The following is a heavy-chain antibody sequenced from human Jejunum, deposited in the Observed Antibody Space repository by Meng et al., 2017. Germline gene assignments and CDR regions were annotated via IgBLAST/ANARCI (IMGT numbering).Heavy chain of an antibody. D-gene: IGHD2-21*01. CDR2: VTIDGAT. V-gene: IGHV3-23*01. CDR1: GFIFTNND. CDR3: AKELANSRPFDY. Sequence: GESLKISCAASGFIFTNNDMSWVRQHPGKGPEWVSTVTIDGATHYADSVKGRFTISRDNSQNTLFRQMNSLRVEDTAIYYCAKELANSRPFDYWGQGTLVTVSS. J-gene: IGHJ4*02.